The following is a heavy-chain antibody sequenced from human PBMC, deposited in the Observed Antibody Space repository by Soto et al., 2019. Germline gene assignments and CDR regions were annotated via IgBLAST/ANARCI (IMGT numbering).Heavy chain of an antibody. V-gene: IGHV3-7*05. CDR2: INQAGNKK. D-gene: IGHD2-8*02. J-gene: IGHJ4*02. CDR3: ERDRGSGRY. Sequence: PGGSLRLSCVTSGLTFSNYWLSWVRQAPGKGLEWVANINQAGNKKYYVDPVKGRFTISRDNAKNSLYLQMNSLKAEDTAVYYCERDRGSGRYWGQGTLVTVSS. CDR1: GLTFSNYW.